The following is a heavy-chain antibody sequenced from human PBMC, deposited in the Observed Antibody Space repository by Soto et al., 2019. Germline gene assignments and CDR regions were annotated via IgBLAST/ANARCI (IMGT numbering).Heavy chain of an antibody. V-gene: IGHV6-1*01. CDR3: ARGPGQYCSSTSCFDDWFDP. CDR1: GDSVSSNSAA. J-gene: IGHJ5*02. D-gene: IGHD2-2*01. CDR2: TYYRSKWYN. Sequence: SQTLSLTCAISGDSVSSNSAAWNWIRQSPSRGLEWLGRTYYRSKWYNDYAVSVKSRITINPDTSKNQFSLQLNSVTPEDTAVYYCARGPGQYCSSTSCFDDWFDPWGQGTLVTVLL.